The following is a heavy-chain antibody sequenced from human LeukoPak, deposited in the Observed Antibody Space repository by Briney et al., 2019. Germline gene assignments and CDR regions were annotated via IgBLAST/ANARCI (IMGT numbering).Heavy chain of an antibody. CDR1: GFTFSSDG. CDR3: AKAGDRNYFDY. Sequence: PVGTLRLSCAASGFTFSSDGMHWGRQAPGKGLEWVAVISYDGSNKYYADSVKGRFTISGDNSKNTLYVHMSSLRAEDTAVYYCAKAGDRNYFDYWGQGALVTVSS. V-gene: IGHV3-30*18. CDR2: ISYDGSNK. D-gene: IGHD3-22*01. J-gene: IGHJ4*02.